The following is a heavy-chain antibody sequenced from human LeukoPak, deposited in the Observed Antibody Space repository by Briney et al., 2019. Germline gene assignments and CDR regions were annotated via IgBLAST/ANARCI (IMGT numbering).Heavy chain of an antibody. J-gene: IGHJ4*02. CDR1: GYSFDSGYY. CDR2: IYYSGST. Sequence: SETLSLTCTVSGYSFDSGYYWGWIRQPPGKGLEWIANIYYSGSTSYNPSLKSRVTVSIDTSKNKFSLKLYSVSAADTALYYCARLYCISTSCYTIDYLGQGALVTVSS. V-gene: IGHV4-38-2*02. CDR3: ARLYCISTSCYTIDY. D-gene: IGHD2-2*02.